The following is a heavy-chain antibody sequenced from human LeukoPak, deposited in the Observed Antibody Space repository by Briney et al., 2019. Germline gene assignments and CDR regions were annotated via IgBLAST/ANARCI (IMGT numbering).Heavy chain of an antibody. V-gene: IGHV3-74*01. CDR2: IKGDGSHT. Sequence: GGSLRLSCAASGFTFRDYWMHWIRQAPGKGLVWVSRIKGDGSHTIYADSVKGRFTISRDNAKNTLYLQMKSLRVEDTALYYCVRDWDHFDFDSWGQGTLVTISS. CDR3: VRDWDHFDFDS. CDR1: GFTFRDYW. J-gene: IGHJ5*01. D-gene: IGHD1-26*01.